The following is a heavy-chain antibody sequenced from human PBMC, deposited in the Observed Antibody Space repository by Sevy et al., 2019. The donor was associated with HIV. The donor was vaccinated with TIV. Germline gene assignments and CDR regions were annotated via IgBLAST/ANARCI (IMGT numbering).Heavy chain of an antibody. V-gene: IGHV3-30*03. CDR3: ARDFTGFNGMDV. J-gene: IGHJ6*02. Sequence: GGSLRLSCAASGFSFSSYGMHWVRQAPGKGLEWVAVISYHGRNEFYGDSVKGRFTISSDNSKKTLYLQVNSLRAEDTAVYYCARDFTGFNGMDVWGQGTMVTVSS. CDR2: ISYHGRNE. D-gene: IGHD3-9*01. CDR1: GFSFSSYG.